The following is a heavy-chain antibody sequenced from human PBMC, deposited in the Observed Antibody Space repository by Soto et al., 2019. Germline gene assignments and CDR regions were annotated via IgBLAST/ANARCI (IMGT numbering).Heavy chain of an antibody. CDR2: IYYSGST. J-gene: IGHJ5*02. Sequence: QLQLQESGPGLVKPSETLSLTCTVSGGSISSSSYYWGWIRQPPGKGLEWIGSIYYSGSTYYNPSLKSRVTISVDTSKNQFSLKLSSVTAADTAVYYCASPKIAFYNWFDPWGLGTLVTVSS. CDR1: GGSISSSSYY. V-gene: IGHV4-39*01. D-gene: IGHD3-3*02. CDR3: ASPKIAFYNWFDP.